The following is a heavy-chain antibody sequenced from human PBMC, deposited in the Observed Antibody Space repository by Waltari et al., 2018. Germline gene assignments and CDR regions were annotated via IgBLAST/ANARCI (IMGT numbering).Heavy chain of an antibody. CDR2: SSPIVGKA. CDR3: AQNKDIVLMEFDP. Sequence: QVQLVQSGAEVKKPGSSVKVSCKASGGTFSSYAISWVRQAPGQGLEWMGGSSPIVGKANYAQKFQGRVTITADESTSTAYMELSSLRSEDTAVYYCAQNKDIVLMEFDPWGQGTLVTVSS. V-gene: IGHV1-69*01. CDR1: GGTFSSYA. D-gene: IGHD2-8*01. J-gene: IGHJ5*02.